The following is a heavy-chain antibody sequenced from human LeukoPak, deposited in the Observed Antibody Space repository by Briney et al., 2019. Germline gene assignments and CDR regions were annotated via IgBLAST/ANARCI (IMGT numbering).Heavy chain of an antibody. D-gene: IGHD5-18*01. J-gene: IGHJ6*03. CDR2: IIPIFGTA. Sequence: ASAKVSCKASGGTFNSYTLNWVRQAPGQGLEWMGGIIPIFGTANYAQNFQDRVTITADKSTSTAYMELSSLRSEDTAVYYCARGLDTAMANYYYYYMDVWGKGTTVTVSS. CDR1: GGTFNSYT. V-gene: IGHV1-69*06. CDR3: ARGLDTAMANYYYYYMDV.